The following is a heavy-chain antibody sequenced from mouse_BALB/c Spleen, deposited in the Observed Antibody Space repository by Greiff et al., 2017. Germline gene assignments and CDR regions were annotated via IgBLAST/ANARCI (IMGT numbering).Heavy chain of an antibody. CDR1: GFTFTDYY. CDR2: IRNKANGYTT. J-gene: IGHJ4*01. Sequence: DVKLVESGGGLVQPGGSLRLSCATSGFTFTDYYMSWVRQPPGKALEWLGFIRNKANGYTTEYSASVKGRFTISRDNSQSILYLQMNTLRAEDSATYYCARDIDYYGSSYYAMDYWGQGTSVTVSS. D-gene: IGHD1-1*01. V-gene: IGHV7-3*02. CDR3: ARDIDYYGSSYYAMDY.